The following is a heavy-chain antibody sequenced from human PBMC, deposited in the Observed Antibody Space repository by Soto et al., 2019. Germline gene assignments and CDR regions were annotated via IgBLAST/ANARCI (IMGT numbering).Heavy chain of an antibody. CDR1: GFTFSGSA. D-gene: IGHD6-13*01. Sequence: GGSLRLSCAASGFTFSGSAMHWVRQASGKGLEWVGRIRSKANSYATAYAASVKGRFTISRDDSKNTAYLQMNSLKTEDTAVYYCTRRGIAAAAASVGAFDIWGQGTMVNVSS. CDR2: IRSKANSYAT. CDR3: TRRGIAAAAASVGAFDI. V-gene: IGHV3-73*01. J-gene: IGHJ3*02.